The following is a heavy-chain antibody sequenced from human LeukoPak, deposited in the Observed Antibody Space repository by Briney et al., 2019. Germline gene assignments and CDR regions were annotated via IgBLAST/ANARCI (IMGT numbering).Heavy chain of an antibody. CDR1: GGTFSSYA. Sequence: ASVKVSCKASGGTFSSYAISWVRQAPGQGLEWMGGIIPIFGTANYAQKFQGRVTITTDESTSTAYMELSSLRSEDTAVYYCATRGWGSEWYFDYWGQGTPVTVSS. J-gene: IGHJ4*02. V-gene: IGHV1-69*05. CDR3: ATRGWGSEWYFDY. CDR2: IIPIFGTA. D-gene: IGHD6-19*01.